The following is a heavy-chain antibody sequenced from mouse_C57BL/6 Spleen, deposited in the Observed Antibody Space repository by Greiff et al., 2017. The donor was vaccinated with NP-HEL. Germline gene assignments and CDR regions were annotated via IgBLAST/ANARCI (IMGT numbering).Heavy chain of an antibody. J-gene: IGHJ3*01. Sequence: EVQLQQSGPELVKPGASVKIPCKASGYTFTDYNMDWVKQSHGKSLEWIGDINPNNGGTIYNQKFKGKATLTVDKSSSTAYMELRSLTSADTAVYYCARDYSNYEAGFAYWGQGTLVTVSA. V-gene: IGHV1-18*01. D-gene: IGHD2-5*01. CDR3: ARDYSNYEAGFAY. CDR2: INPNNGGT. CDR1: GYTFTDYN.